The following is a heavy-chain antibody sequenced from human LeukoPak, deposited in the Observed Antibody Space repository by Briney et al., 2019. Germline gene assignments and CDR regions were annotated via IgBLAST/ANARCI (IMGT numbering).Heavy chain of an antibody. CDR2: MNPNTGNT. V-gene: IGHV1-8*01. D-gene: IGHD4-11*01. J-gene: IGHJ6*03. CDR1: GYTFTSYD. Sequence: ASVKVSCKASGYTFTSYDINWVRQATGQGLEWMGWMNPNTGNTGYAQKVQGRVTMTRDTSTSTVYMELSGLRSEDTDVYYCARVVYSNYGYYYYYMDVWGKGTTVTVSS. CDR3: ARVVYSNYGYYYYYMDV.